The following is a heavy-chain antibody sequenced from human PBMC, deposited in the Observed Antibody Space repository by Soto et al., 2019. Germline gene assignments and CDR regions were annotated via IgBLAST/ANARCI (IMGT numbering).Heavy chain of an antibody. Sequence: ASVKVSFKASCYTFTSYGISWVRQAPGQGLEWMGWISAYNGNTNYAQKLQGRVTMTTDTSTSTAYMELRSLRSDDTAVYYCARDRHTAMVSINWFDPWGQGTLVTVSS. CDR2: ISAYNGNT. V-gene: IGHV1-18*04. CDR1: CYTFTSYG. D-gene: IGHD5-18*01. CDR3: ARDRHTAMVSINWFDP. J-gene: IGHJ5*02.